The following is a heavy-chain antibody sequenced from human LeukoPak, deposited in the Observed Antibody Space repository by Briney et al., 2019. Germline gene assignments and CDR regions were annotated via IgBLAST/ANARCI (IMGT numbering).Heavy chain of an antibody. D-gene: IGHD2-2*01. Sequence: ASVKVSCKASGYSFSSYGISWVRQAPGQGLEWTGWISAHNGNTDYAQKLQGRVTMTTDTSTSTAYMELRSLRSDDTAVYYCARLTCTSTRYPNDAFDIWGQGTMVTVSA. CDR1: GYSFSSYG. J-gene: IGHJ3*02. V-gene: IGHV1-18*01. CDR2: ISAHNGNT. CDR3: ARLTCTSTRYPNDAFDI.